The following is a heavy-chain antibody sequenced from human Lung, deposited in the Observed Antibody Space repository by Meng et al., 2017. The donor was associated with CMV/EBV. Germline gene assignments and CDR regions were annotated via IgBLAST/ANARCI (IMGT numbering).Heavy chain of an antibody. CDR1: GYTFSDYG. CDR3: ARVYCSGGSCYSPFAY. V-gene: IGHV1-18*01. J-gene: IGHJ4*01. D-gene: IGHD2-15*01. CDR2: INSYSGHT. Sequence: SXXVSXKASGYTFSDYGIGWVRQAPGQGLEWMGWINSYSGHTNYAQKLQGRVTMTTDTSTSSAYMELRSLRSDDTAVYYCARVYCSGGSCYSPFAYWG.